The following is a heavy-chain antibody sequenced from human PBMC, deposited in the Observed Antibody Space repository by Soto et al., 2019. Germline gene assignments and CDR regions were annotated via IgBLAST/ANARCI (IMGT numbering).Heavy chain of an antibody. D-gene: IGHD3-22*01. J-gene: IGHJ4*02. Sequence: PGGSLRLSCAASGFTVSSNYMSWVRQAPGKGLEWVSVIYSGGSTYYADSVKGRFTISRDNSKNTLYLQMNSLRAEDTAVYYCAGQPSDPLRYDSSGYFDYWGQGTLVTVSS. CDR2: IYSGGST. V-gene: IGHV3-53*01. CDR1: GFTVSSNY. CDR3: AGQPSDPLRYDSSGYFDY.